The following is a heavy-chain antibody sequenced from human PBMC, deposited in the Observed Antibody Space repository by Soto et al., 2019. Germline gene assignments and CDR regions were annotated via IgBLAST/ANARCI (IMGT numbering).Heavy chain of an antibody. D-gene: IGHD3-10*01. CDR3: ARDWDSSGLFDP. CDR1: GASITTYY. CDR2: ISYSGST. V-gene: IGHV4-59*01. Sequence: PSETLSLTCSVSGASITTYYWSWIRQPPGKGLEWIGSISYSGSTKYNPSLESRVMISLDTSKNQFSLRLTPVTAADTALYYCARDWDSSGLFDPWGQGALVTVSS. J-gene: IGHJ5*02.